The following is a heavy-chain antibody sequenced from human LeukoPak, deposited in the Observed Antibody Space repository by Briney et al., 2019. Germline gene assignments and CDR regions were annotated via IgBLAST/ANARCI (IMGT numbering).Heavy chain of an antibody. CDR3: ARSITMIVVVFDY. D-gene: IGHD3-22*01. Sequence: ASVKVSCKASGYTFTSYYMHWVRQAPGQGLEWMGIINPSGGSTSYAQKFQGRVTMARDTSTSTVCMELSSLRSEDTAVYYCARSITMIVVVFDYWGQGTLVTVSS. CDR1: GYTFTSYY. CDR2: INPSGGST. J-gene: IGHJ4*02. V-gene: IGHV1-46*01.